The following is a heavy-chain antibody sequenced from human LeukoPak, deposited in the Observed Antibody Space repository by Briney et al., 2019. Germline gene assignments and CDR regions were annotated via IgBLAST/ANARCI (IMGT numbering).Heavy chain of an antibody. D-gene: IGHD3-16*01. Sequence: GGSLRLSCAVSGFTFNNYWMSWVRQAPGKELEWVANIKQDGSEKYYVDSVKGRFTISRDNAKNSVYLQMNSLRAEDTAIYYCARDLSFGQDVLDYWGQGTLVTVSS. CDR3: ARDLSFGQDVLDY. J-gene: IGHJ4*02. CDR1: GFTFNNYW. V-gene: IGHV3-7*01. CDR2: IKQDGSEK.